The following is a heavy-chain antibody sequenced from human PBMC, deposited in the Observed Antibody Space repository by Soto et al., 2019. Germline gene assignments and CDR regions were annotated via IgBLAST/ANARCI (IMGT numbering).Heavy chain of an antibody. CDR1: GFAVSGNH. CDR3: ARDYGSGRRFYGMDV. Sequence: GSLRLSCAVSGFAVSGNHMSWVRQAPGKGLEWVSIIYNGGSIYYADSVKGRFTISRDNSKNTLYLQMNSLRVDDTATYYCARDYGSGRRFYGMDVWGRGTTVTVSS. V-gene: IGHV3-53*01. J-gene: IGHJ6*02. CDR2: IYNGGSI. D-gene: IGHD3-10*01.